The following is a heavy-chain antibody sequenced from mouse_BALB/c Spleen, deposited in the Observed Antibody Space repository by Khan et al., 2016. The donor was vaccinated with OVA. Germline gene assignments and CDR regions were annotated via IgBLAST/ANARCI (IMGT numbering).Heavy chain of an antibody. CDR3: VIEGAYHRSYGWFAY. CDR1: GYTFTSFT. J-gene: IGHJ3*01. Sequence: VQLQQSGAELARPGASVKMSCKASGYTFTSFTMHWVRQRPGKAPEWIGHINPSNNYTNYNQNFKDKATLIVDKSSSTAYMQLSSLTSEDSAVYYCVIEGAYHRSYGWFAYWGQGTLVTVSA. CDR2: INPSNNYT. V-gene: IGHV1-4*01. D-gene: IGHD2-14*01.